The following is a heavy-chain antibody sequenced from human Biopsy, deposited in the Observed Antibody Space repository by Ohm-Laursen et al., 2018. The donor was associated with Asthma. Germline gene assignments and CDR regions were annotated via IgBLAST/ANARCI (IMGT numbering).Heavy chain of an antibody. D-gene: IGHD5-24*01. CDR3: ARDMNRDGWYFDY. CDR1: GFTFSTHA. J-gene: IGHJ4*02. Sequence: SLRLSCAAPGFTFSTHAMHWVRQAPGKGLEWVAVISYDGSNKYYADSVKGRFTISRDNSKNTLYLQMNSLRGDDTAVYYCARDMNRDGWYFDYWGQGTLVTVSS. CDR2: ISYDGSNK. V-gene: IGHV3-30-3*01.